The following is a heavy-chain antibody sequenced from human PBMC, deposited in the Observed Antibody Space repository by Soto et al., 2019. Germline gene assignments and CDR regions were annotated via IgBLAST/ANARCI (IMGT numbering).Heavy chain of an antibody. J-gene: IGHJ4*02. Sequence: QVQLVQSGAEVKKPGSSVKVSCKASGGTFSNYAINWVRQAPGQGLEWMGGIIPLFGTPNYAQKFQGRVTFTAHKSTSTAYMELRSLRSDDTAVYYCARGWETVGTTTPFAYWRQGTLVTVSS. D-gene: IGHD1-26*01. CDR3: ARGWETVGTTTPFAY. V-gene: IGHV1-69*06. CDR1: GGTFSNYA. CDR2: IIPLFGTP.